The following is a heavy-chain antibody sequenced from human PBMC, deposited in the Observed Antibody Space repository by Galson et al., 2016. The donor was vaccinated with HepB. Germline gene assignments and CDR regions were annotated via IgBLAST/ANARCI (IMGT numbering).Heavy chain of an antibody. Sequence: SLRLSCAASGFTFSSFWMSWVRQAPGKGLEWVANINREGSAKYYMDSVKGRFTISRDNAKNSLFLQMNSLRAEDTAIYYCARDYYGSGMVHGMDVWGQGTLVTVSS. V-gene: IGHV3-7*03. J-gene: IGHJ6*02. CDR1: GFTFSSFW. CDR3: ARDYYGSGMVHGMDV. D-gene: IGHD3-10*01. CDR2: INREGSAK.